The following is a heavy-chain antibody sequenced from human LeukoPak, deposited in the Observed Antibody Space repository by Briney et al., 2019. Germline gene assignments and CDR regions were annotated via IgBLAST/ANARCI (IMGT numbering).Heavy chain of an antibody. CDR2: IYPGDSDT. J-gene: IGHJ6*02. Sequence: GESLKISCKGSGYSLTSYWIGWVRQMPGKGLEWMGIIYPGDSDTRYSPSFQGQVTISADKSISTAYLQWSSLKASDTAMYYCARHAPEYCSSTSCRYGMDVWGQGTTVTVSS. V-gene: IGHV5-51*01. CDR1: GYSLTSYW. D-gene: IGHD2-2*01. CDR3: ARHAPEYCSSTSCRYGMDV.